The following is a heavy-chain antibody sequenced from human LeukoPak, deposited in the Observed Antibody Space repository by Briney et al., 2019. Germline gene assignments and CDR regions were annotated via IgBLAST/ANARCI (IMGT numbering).Heavy chain of an antibody. J-gene: IGHJ5*02. CDR1: GFTFSSYS. CDR2: ISSSSSTI. D-gene: IGHD2-2*02. CDR3: ARDLVVVVPAAIHSWFDP. Sequence: GSLRLSCAASGFTFSSYSMNWVRQAPGKGLEWVSYISSSSSTIYYADSVKGRFTISRDNARNSLYLQMNSLRAEDTAVYYCARDLVVVVPAAIHSWFDPWGQGTLVTVSS. V-gene: IGHV3-48*01.